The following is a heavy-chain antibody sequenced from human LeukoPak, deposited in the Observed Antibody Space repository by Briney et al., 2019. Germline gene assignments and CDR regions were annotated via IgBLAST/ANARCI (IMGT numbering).Heavy chain of an antibody. V-gene: IGHV1-2*02. Sequence: ASVKVCCKASGYTFTGYYMHWVRQAPGQGLEWMGWINPNSGGTNYAQKFQGRVTMTKDTSISTAYMELSRLKSDDTAVYYCARGTYYFDNTNFDYWGQGTLVTVSS. D-gene: IGHD3-22*01. CDR3: ARGTYYFDNTNFDY. J-gene: IGHJ4*02. CDR2: INPNSGGT. CDR1: GYTFTGYY.